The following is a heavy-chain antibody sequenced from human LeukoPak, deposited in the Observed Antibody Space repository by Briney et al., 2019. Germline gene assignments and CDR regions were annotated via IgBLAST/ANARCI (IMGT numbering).Heavy chain of an antibody. CDR2: ISGSGGST. CDR1: GFTFSSYA. CDR3: AKDLYSSSPVYYFDY. D-gene: IGHD6-6*01. J-gene: IGHJ4*02. V-gene: IGHV3-23*01. Sequence: GSLRLSCAASGFTFSSYAMSWVRQAPGKGLEWASAISGSGGSTYYADSVKGRFTISRDNSKNTLYLQMNSLRAEDTAVYYCAKDLYSSSPVYYFDYWGQGTLVTVSS.